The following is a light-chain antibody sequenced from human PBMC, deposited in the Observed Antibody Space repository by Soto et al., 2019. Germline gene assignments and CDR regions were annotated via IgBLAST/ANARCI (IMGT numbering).Light chain of an antibody. CDR3: KQNTSSPWT. CDR1: RSISSW. J-gene: IGKJ1*01. Sequence: DIQMTQSPSTLSASVGDRVTVTCRASRSISSWVAWYQQKPGKAPKLLIYKASALESGVPSRFSGSGSGTEFTLTISSLQPDDFAPYYCKQNTSSPWTFGKGTRWIS. CDR2: KAS. V-gene: IGKV1-5*03.